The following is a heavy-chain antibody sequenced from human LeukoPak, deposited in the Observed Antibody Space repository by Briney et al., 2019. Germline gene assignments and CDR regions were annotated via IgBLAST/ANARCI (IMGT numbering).Heavy chain of an antibody. CDR1: GFTFSSYW. V-gene: IGHV3-7*01. CDR2: IKQDGSEK. J-gene: IGHJ4*02. D-gene: IGHD3-10*01. Sequence: RGSLRLSCAASGFTFSSYWMSWVRQAPGKGLEWVANIKQDGSEKYYVDSVKGRFTISRDNAKNSLYLQMNSLRAEDTAVYYCARDPHYGSGSYGYFDYWGQGTLVTVSS. CDR3: ARDPHYGSGSYGYFDY.